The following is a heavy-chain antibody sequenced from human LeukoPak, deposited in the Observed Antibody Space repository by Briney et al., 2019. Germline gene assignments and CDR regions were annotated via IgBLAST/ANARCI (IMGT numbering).Heavy chain of an antibody. V-gene: IGHV3-21*04. J-gene: IGHJ6*02. CDR3: GRDGAGCSGGGCHSYYYGLDV. D-gene: IGHD2-15*01. Sequence: PGGSLRLSCAASGFTFSSYTMSWVRQAPGKGLEWVSSIRGTSSYIYYADSVKGRFTISRDNAKNSLYLQMNSLRAEDTAVYYCGRDGAGCSGGGCHSYYYGLDVWGQGTTVTVSS. CDR1: GFTFSSYT. CDR2: IRGTSSYI.